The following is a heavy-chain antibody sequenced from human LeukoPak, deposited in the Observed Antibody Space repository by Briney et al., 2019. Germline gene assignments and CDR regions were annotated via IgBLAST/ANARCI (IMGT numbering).Heavy chain of an antibody. CDR2: IYSGGST. D-gene: IGHD6-19*01. Sequence: PGGSLRLSCAASGFTVSSNYMSWVRQAPGKGLEWVSVIYSGGSTYYADSVKGRFTISRDNSKNTLYLQMNSLRAEDTAVYYCARDTAVAGYYYYGMDVRGQGTTVTVSS. V-gene: IGHV3-53*01. CDR3: ARDTAVAGYYYYGMDV. J-gene: IGHJ6*02. CDR1: GFTVSSNY.